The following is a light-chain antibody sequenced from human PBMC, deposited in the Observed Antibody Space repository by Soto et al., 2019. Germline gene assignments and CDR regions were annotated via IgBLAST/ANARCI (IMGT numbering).Light chain of an antibody. CDR3: SSYTTSDTRQIV. V-gene: IGLV2-14*03. J-gene: IGLJ1*01. CDR2: DVT. CDR1: SSDVVCYNY. Sequence: QSVLTQPASVSGSPGQSITISCTGTSSDVVCYNYVSWYQHHPGKAPKLIIYDVTNRPSGVSNPFSGSKSGNTASLTISGLQPEDEADYYCSSYTTSDTRQIVFGTGTKVTVL.